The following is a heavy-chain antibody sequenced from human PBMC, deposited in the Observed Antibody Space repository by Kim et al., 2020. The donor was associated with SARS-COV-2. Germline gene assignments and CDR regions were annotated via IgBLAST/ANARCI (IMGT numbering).Heavy chain of an antibody. CDR1: GGSISSGGYY. Sequence: SETLSLTCTVSGGSISSGGYYWSWIRQHPGKGLEWIGYIYYSGSTYYNPSLKGRVTISVDTSKNQFSLKLSPVTAADTGVYYCARAQGRTIFGVVIIVNAFDIWGQGTIVTVSS. CDR2: IYYSGST. D-gene: IGHD3-3*01. J-gene: IGHJ3*02. V-gene: IGHV4-31*03. CDR3: ARAQGRTIFGVVIIVNAFDI.